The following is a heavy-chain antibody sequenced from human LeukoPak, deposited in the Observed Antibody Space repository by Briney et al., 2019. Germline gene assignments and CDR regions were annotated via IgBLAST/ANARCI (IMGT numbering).Heavy chain of an antibody. CDR1: GGSIRSHY. D-gene: IGHD6-13*01. V-gene: IGHV4-59*11. CDR2: IYYSGST. J-gene: IGHJ4*02. Sequence: PSETLSLTCTDSGGSIRSHYWSWIRQPPGKGLEWIGYIYYSGSTNYNPSLKSRVTISVDTSKNQFSLKLSSVTAADTAIYYCARASSSWYFAALDYWGQGTLVTVSS. CDR3: ARASSSWYFAALDY.